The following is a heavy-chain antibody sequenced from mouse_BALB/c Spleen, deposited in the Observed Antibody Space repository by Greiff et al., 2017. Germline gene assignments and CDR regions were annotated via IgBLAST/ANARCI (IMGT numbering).Heavy chain of an antibody. CDR3: ARTRGHYYYAMDY. CDR1: GFTFSSFG. J-gene: IGHJ4*01. D-gene: IGHD1-2*01. CDR2: ISSGSSTI. V-gene: IGHV5-17*02. Sequence: EVKVVESGGGLVQPGGSRKLSCAASGFTFSSFGMHWVRQAPEKGLEWVAYISSGSSTIYYADTVKGRFTISRDNPKNTLFLQMTSLRSEDTAMYYCARTRGHYYYAMDYWGQGTSVTVSS.